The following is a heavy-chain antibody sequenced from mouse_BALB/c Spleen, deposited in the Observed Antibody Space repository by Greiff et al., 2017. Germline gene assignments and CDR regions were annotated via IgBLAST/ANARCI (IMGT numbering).Heavy chain of an antibody. D-gene: IGHD2-4*01. CDR2: IDPSDSET. J-gene: IGHJ4*01. Sequence: VKLQESGPQLVRPGASVKISCKASGYSFTSYWMHWVKQRPGQGLEWIGMIDPSDSETRLNQKFKDKATLTVDKSSSTAYMQLSSPTSEDSAVYYCARRHDYDGYAMDYWGQGTSVTVSS. CDR1: GYSFTSYW. CDR3: ARRHDYDGYAMDY. V-gene: IGHV1S126*01.